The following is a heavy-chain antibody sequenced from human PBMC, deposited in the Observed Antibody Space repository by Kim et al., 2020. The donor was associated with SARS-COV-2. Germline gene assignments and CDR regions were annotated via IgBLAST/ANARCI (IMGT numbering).Heavy chain of an antibody. D-gene: IGHD2-15*01. CDR1: GYSFTSYW. J-gene: IGHJ3*02. CDR2: IYPGDSDT. CDR3: ARQRLGWGYCSGGSCYSEADAFDI. Sequence: GESLKISCKGSGYSFTSYWIGWVRQMPGKGLEWMGIIYPGDSDTRYSPSFQGQVTISADKSISTAYLQWSSLKASDTAMYYCARQRLGWGYCSGGSCYSEADAFDIWGQGTMVTVSS. V-gene: IGHV5-51*01.